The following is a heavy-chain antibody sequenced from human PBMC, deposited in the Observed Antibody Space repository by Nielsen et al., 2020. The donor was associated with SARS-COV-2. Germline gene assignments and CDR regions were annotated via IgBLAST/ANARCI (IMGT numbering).Heavy chain of an antibody. J-gene: IGHJ3*02. V-gene: IGHV4-59*08. D-gene: IGHD3-22*01. CDR1: GGFISSYY. Sequence: SETLSLTCTVSGGFISSYYWSWIRQPPGKGLAWIGNIHYSGSTNYNPSLKTRVTISVDTSKNQFSLKLSSVTAADTAVYYCARHEPRGGAYYYDSSGYYSYDAFDIWGQGTMVIVSS. CDR2: IHYSGST. CDR3: ARHEPRGGAYYYDSSGYYSYDAFDI.